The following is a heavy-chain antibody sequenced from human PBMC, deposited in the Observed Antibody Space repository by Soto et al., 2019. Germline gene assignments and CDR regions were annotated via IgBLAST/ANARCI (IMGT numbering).Heavy chain of an antibody. CDR3: ARLGGYYQALDH. D-gene: IGHD3-3*01. Sequence: TSETLSLTCAVYGGSFSGYYWTWIRQPPGKGLEWIGEINHSGSTNCNPSLKSRVTISVDTSKNQFSLKLTSVTAADTAVYFCARLGGYYQALDHWSQGTLVTVSS. CDR1: GGSFSGYY. CDR2: INHSGST. V-gene: IGHV4-34*01. J-gene: IGHJ4*02.